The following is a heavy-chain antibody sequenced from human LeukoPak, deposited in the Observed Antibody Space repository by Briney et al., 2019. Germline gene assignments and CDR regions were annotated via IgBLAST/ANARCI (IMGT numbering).Heavy chain of an antibody. CDR2: IYPGDSDT. V-gene: IGHV5-51*01. CDR3: ARITGTMYYFDY. Sequence: GESLKISCKGSTSTFSSRWIGWVRQMPGKGLEWMGIIYPGDSDTRYSPSFQGQVTISADKSISTAYLQWSSLKASDTAMYYCARITGTMYYFDYWGQGTLVTVSS. D-gene: IGHD1-7*01. J-gene: IGHJ4*02. CDR1: TSTFSSRW.